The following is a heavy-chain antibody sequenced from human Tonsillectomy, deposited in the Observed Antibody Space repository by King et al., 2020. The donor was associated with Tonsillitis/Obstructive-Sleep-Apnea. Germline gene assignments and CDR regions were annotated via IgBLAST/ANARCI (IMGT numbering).Heavy chain of an antibody. V-gene: IGHV2-5*02. D-gene: IGHD3-3*01. Sequence: LTLKESGPTLVKPTQTLTLTCTFSGFSLSTSGVGVGWIRQPPGNALEWLALIYWDDDKRYSPSLKSRLTITKDTSKNQVVLTMTNMDPVDTATYYCAHLNTYYYDFWGGTKGNWFDPWGQGTLVTVSS. CDR3: AHLNTYYYDFWGGTKGNWFDP. J-gene: IGHJ5*02. CDR1: GFSLSTSGVG. CDR2: IYWDDDK.